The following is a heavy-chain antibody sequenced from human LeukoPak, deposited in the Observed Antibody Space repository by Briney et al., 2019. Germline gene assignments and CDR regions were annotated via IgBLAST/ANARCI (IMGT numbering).Heavy chain of an antibody. D-gene: IGHD6-13*01. J-gene: IGHJ4*02. CDR1: GFTFSSHD. CDR3: AKGPPFSSSWYFDY. Sequence: GGSLRLSCAASGFTFSSHDMSWVRQAPGKGLEWVSAIRSGGGSSFYADSVKGRFTISRDNPKSTLYLQMNSLRAEDTAVYYCAKGPPFSSSWYFDYWAQGTLVTVSS. CDR2: IRSGGGSS. V-gene: IGHV3-23*01.